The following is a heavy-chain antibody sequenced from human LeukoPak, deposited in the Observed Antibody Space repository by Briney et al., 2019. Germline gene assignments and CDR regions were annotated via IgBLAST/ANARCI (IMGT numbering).Heavy chain of an antibody. D-gene: IGHD1-26*01. Sequence: GSLRLSCAASGFTFSSYSMYWVRQAPGGGLGWVSSISSSSSYIYYEDSVKGRFTISRDNAKNSLYLQMNSLRAEDTAVYYCARDAASGSYWTFDYWGQGNLVTVPS. CDR3: ARDAASGSYWTFDY. CDR2: ISSSSSYI. J-gene: IGHJ4*02. CDR1: GFTFSSYS. V-gene: IGHV3-21*01.